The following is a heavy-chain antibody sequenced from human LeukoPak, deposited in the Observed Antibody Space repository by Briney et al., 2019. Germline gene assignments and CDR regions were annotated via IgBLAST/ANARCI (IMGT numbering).Heavy chain of an antibody. D-gene: IGHD1-26*01. J-gene: IGHJ5*01. Sequence: PGGSLRLSCAASGFAFSSYWMHWVRQAPGKGLVWVSRIKSDGSSTDYADSVKGRFTISRDNAKNSLYLQMNSLRAEDTAVYYCATGEVWFASWGQGTLVTVSA. CDR1: GFAFSSYW. V-gene: IGHV3-74*01. CDR3: ATGEVWFAS. CDR2: IKSDGSST.